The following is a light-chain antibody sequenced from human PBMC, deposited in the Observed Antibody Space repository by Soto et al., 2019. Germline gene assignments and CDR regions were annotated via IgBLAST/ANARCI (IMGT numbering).Light chain of an antibody. J-gene: IGLJ2*01. V-gene: IGLV1-47*02. CDR1: SXNIGGTNY. CDR3: ASWDDRLGAVI. Sequence: QSVLTQPLSASGTPGQRVFISCSGSSXNIGGTNYAYWYQQLPGAAPKLLMHSNNLRPSGVPERISGSKSGTSASLAISGLRSEDEAVYYCASWDDRLGAVIFGGGTKVTIL. CDR2: SNN.